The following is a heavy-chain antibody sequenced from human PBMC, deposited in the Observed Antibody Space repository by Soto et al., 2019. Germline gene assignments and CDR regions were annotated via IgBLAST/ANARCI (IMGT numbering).Heavy chain of an antibody. CDR3: ARWSYTRYNWFDP. D-gene: IGHD3-10*01. Sequence: SETLSLTCTVSGGSISSYYWSWIRQPPGKGLEWIGYIYYSGSTNYNPSLKSRVTISVDTSKNQFSLKLSSVTAADTAVYYCARWSYTRYNWFDPWGQGTLVTVSS. CDR2: IYYSGST. J-gene: IGHJ5*02. CDR1: GGSISSYY. V-gene: IGHV4-59*01.